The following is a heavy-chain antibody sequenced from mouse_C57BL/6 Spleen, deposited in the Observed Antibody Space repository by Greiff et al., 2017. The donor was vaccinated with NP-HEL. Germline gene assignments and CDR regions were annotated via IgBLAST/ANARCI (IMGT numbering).Heavy chain of an antibody. CDR2: ISDGGSYT. CDR3: ARDRGRGAWFAY. V-gene: IGHV5-4*01. D-gene: IGHD1-1*01. CDR1: GFTFSSYA. Sequence: EVKLMESGGGLVKPGGSLKLSCAASGFTFSSYAMSWVRQTPEKRLEWVATISDGGSYTYYPDNVKGRFTISRDNAKNNLYLQMSHLKSEDTAMYYCARDRGRGAWFAYWGQGTLVTVSA. J-gene: IGHJ3*01.